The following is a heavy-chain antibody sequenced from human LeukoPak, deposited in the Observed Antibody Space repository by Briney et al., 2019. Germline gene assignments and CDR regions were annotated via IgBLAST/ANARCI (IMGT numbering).Heavy chain of an antibody. CDR2: IYYSGST. Sequence: SETLSLTCTVSGGSISSHYWSWIRQPPGKGLEWIGYIYYSGSTNYNPSLKSRVTISVDTSKNQFSLKLSSVTAADTAVYYCARVRSGRFLEWLFDYWGQGTLVTASS. J-gene: IGHJ4*02. D-gene: IGHD3-3*01. V-gene: IGHV4-59*11. CDR1: GGSISSHY. CDR3: ARVRSGRFLEWLFDY.